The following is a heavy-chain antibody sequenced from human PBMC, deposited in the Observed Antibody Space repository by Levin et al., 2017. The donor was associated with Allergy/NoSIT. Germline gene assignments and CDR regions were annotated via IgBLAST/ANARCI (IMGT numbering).Heavy chain of an antibody. J-gene: IGHJ3*02. D-gene: IGHD1-26*01. CDR1: GGSISSSHYY. CDR3: ARDWLGYTGNEDFACEI. V-gene: IGHV4-39*07. Sequence: PSETLSLTCTVSGGSISSSHYYWGWIRQPPGKGLEWVGSIYYTGNTYYNPSLKSRVSISLDTSKNQFSLELTSATAADTAIDYWARDWLGYTGNEDFACEIWCQGTMVSVSS. CDR2: IYYTGNT.